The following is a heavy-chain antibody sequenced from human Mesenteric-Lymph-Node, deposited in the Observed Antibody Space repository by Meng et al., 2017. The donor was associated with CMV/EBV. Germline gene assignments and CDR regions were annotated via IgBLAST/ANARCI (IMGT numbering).Heavy chain of an antibody. CDR2: ISGSSSSI. V-gene: IGHV3-11*05. J-gene: IGHJ4*02. Sequence: GESLKISCAASGFTFSDYYMSWIRQAPGKGLEWLSYISGSSSSINYADSVKGRFTISRDNAKNSLYLQMDSLRVEDTAIYFCAKGGQEIPLTRRFDYWGQGTLVTVSS. D-gene: IGHD2-15*01. CDR1: GFTFSDYY. CDR3: AKGGQEIPLTRRFDY.